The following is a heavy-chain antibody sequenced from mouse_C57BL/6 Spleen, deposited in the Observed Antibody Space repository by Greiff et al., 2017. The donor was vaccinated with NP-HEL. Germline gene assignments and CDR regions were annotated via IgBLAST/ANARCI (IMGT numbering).Heavy chain of an antibody. CDR2: ISSGSSTI. J-gene: IGHJ3*01. CDR1: GFTFSDYG. D-gene: IGHD1-1*01. CDR3: ARDYYGSSRFAY. V-gene: IGHV5-17*01. Sequence: EVQLVESGGGLVKPGGSLKLSCAASGFTFSDYGMHWVRQAPEKGLEWVAYISSGSSTIYYAATVKGRFTISRDNAKNTLFLQMTSLRSEDTAMYYCARDYYGSSRFAYWGQGTLVTVSA.